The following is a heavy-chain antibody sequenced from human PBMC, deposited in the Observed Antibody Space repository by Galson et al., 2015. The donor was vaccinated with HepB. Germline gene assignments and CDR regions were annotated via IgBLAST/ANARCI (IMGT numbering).Heavy chain of an antibody. CDR2: ISYDGSNK. J-gene: IGHJ4*02. CDR3: AKDSGWSGPLWGYFDY. CDR1: GFTFSSYG. V-gene: IGHV3-30*18. D-gene: IGHD3-3*01. Sequence: SLRLSCAASGFTFSSYGMHWVRQAPGKGLEWVAVISYDGSNKYYADSVKGRFTISRDNSKNTLYLQMNSLRAEDTAVYYCAKDSGWSGPLWGYFDYWGQGTLVTVSS.